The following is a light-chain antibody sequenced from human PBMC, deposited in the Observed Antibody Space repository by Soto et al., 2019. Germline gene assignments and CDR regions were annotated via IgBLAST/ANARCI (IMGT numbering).Light chain of an antibody. Sequence: EIVLTQSPGTLSLSPGERATLSCRASQIVSTTYLAWYQQKPGQAPRLLIYGSSSRAPGIPDRFSGSGSGRDFTLTISRLEPEDFAGYYCQQYGTSPMYTFGQGTKLEI. CDR3: QQYGTSPMYT. CDR2: GSS. J-gene: IGKJ2*01. V-gene: IGKV3-20*01. CDR1: QIVSTTY.